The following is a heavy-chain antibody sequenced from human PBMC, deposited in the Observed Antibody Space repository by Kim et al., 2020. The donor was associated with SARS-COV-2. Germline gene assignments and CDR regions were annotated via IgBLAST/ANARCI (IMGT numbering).Heavy chain of an antibody. Sequence: ASVKVSCKASGGTFSSYAISWVRQAPGQGLEWMGGIIPIFGTANYAQKFQGRVTITADESTSTAYMELSSLRSEDTAVYYCARDSRPLWFGSPSQRYYYGMDVWGQGTTVTVSS. D-gene: IGHD3-10*01. J-gene: IGHJ6*02. CDR1: GGTFSSYA. V-gene: IGHV1-69*13. CDR3: ARDSRPLWFGSPSQRYYYGMDV. CDR2: IIPIFGTA.